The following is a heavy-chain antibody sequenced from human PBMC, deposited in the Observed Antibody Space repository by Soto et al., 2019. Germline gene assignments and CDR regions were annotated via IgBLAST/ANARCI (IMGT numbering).Heavy chain of an antibody. D-gene: IGHD2-2*01. CDR3: ASGRSLAAYCSKTSCYE. V-gene: IGHV1-69*02. Sequence: SVKVSCKASGGTFSSYTISWVRQAPGQGLEWMGRIIPILGIANYAQKFQGRVTITADKSTSTAYMELSSLRSEDTAVYYCASGRSLAAYCSKTSCYEWGQGTLVTVSS. CDR1: GGTFSSYT. J-gene: IGHJ4*02. CDR2: IIPILGIA.